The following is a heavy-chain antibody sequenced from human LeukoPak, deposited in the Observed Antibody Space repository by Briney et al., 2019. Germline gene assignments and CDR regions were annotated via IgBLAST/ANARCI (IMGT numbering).Heavy chain of an antibody. J-gene: IGHJ5*02. CDR2: IYYSGST. V-gene: IGHV4-59*08. CDR1: GGSISSYY. D-gene: IGHD2-15*01. Sequence: SETLSLTCTVSGGSISSYYWSWIRQPPGKGLEWIGYIYYSGSTNYNPSLKSRATISVDTSKNQFSLKLSSVTAADTAVYYCARQLKWDNWFDPWGQGTLVTVSS. CDR3: ARQLKWDNWFDP.